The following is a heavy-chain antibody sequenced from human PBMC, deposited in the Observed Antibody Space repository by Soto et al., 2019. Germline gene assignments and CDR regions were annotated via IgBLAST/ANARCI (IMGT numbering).Heavy chain of an antibody. J-gene: IGHJ6*02. CDR3: ARDGLSVAGKTCYYYGMDV. CDR1: GFTVSSHY. V-gene: IGHV3-21*01. Sequence: GGSLRLSCAHSGFTVSSHYMSWVRQAPGKGLEWVSSISSSSSYIYYADSVKGRFTISRDNAKNSLYLQMNSLRAEDTAVYYCARDGLSVAGKTCYYYGMDVWGQGTTVTVSS. CDR2: ISSSSSYI. D-gene: IGHD6-19*01.